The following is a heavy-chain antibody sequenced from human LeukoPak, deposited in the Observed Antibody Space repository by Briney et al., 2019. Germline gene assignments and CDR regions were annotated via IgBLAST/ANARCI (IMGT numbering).Heavy chain of an antibody. CDR2: ISSSSSYI. V-gene: IGHV3-21*01. Sequence: PGGSLRLSCAASGFTFSSYSMNWVRQAPGKGLEWVSSISSSSSYIYYADSVKGRFTISRDNAKNSLYLQMNSLRAEDTAVYYCARDSGYTMVRGDDYWGQGTLVTVSS. J-gene: IGHJ4*02. CDR1: GFTFSSYS. CDR3: ARDSGYTMVRGDDY. D-gene: IGHD3-10*01.